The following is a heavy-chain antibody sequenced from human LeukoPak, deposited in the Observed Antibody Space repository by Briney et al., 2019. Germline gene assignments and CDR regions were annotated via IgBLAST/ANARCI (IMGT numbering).Heavy chain of an antibody. J-gene: IGHJ4*02. CDR3: VTIRTYTSTWYPY. CDR2: IKSKTDGETT. V-gene: IGHV3-15*07. D-gene: IGHD6-13*01. CDR1: GFTFSNAW. Sequence: GGSLRLSCAASGFTFSNAWMNWVRQAPGKGLEWVGRIKSKTDGETTDYAAPVKGRVTISGDDSQNTVYLKMNSLKAEDTAVYYCVTIRTYTSTWYPYWGQGTLVTVSS.